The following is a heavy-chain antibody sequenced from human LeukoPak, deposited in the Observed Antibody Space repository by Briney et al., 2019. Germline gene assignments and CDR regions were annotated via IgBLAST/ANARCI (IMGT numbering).Heavy chain of an antibody. D-gene: IGHD1/OR15-1a*01. Sequence: SETLSLTCTVSGGSISSYYWSWIRQPPGKGLEWIGYIYTSGSTNYNPSLKSRVTISVDTSKNQFSLKLSSVTAADTAVYYCATLSAEHDAFDIWGQGTMVTVSS. V-gene: IGHV4-4*09. CDR1: GGSISSYY. CDR2: IYTSGST. CDR3: ATLSAEHDAFDI. J-gene: IGHJ3*02.